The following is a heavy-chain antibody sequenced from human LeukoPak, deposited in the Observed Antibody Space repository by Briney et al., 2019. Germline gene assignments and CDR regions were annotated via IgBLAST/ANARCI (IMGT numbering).Heavy chain of an antibody. J-gene: IGHJ3*02. Sequence: SVKVSCKASGYTFTSYYMPWVRQALGQGLEGWGKINPSGGTPSYAQKFQGRVTMTRDMSTSTVYMELSSLRSEDTAVYYCARDRTLGYCSSTSCYHMGDAFDIWGQGTMVTVSS. CDR2: INPSGGTP. CDR3: ARDRTLGYCSSTSCYHMGDAFDI. V-gene: IGHV1-46*01. CDR1: GYTFTSYY. D-gene: IGHD2-2*01.